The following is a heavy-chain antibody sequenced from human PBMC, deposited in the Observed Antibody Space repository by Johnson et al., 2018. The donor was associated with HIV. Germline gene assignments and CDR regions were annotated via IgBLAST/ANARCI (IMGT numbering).Heavy chain of an antibody. CDR3: ARSVDLHHFDTSGMGDAFDI. V-gene: IGHV3-66*02. CDR2: IYPGGTT. CDR1: GFTVSSNY. D-gene: IGHD3-22*01. J-gene: IGHJ3*02. Sequence: VQLVESGGGLVQPGGSLRLSCTASGFTVSSNYMSWVRQAPGKGLEWVSVIYPGGTTVPADSVKGRFTISSDNSKNTLHLQMSSLRAEDTAVYYCARSVDLHHFDTSGMGDAFDIWGQGTMVTVSS.